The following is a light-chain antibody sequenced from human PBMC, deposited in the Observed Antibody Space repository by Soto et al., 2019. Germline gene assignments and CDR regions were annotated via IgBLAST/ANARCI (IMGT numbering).Light chain of an antibody. Sequence: EIVMTQSPATLSVSPGETATLSCRASQSVSGKLAWFQQKPGQAPRLLIYGASNRATGIPDRFSGSGSGTDFTLTISRLEPEDFAVYYCQQYNNWPFITFGQGTRL. V-gene: IGKV3D-15*01. CDR1: QSVSGK. CDR3: QQYNNWPFIT. CDR2: GAS. J-gene: IGKJ5*01.